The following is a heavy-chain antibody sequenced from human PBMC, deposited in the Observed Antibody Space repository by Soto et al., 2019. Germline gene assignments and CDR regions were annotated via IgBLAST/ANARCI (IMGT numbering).Heavy chain of an antibody. CDR3: VKTYGSMNWFDL. V-gene: IGHV4-39*01. CDR1: GASITGSRYY. CDR2: IYHIGSP. J-gene: IGHJ5*02. Sequence: LQLEESGPGLVKPSETLSLTCTVSGASITGSRYYWGWIRQPPGKGLEWIGTIYHIGSPYSNPSLKSRLTMSVDTAKKQVSLRLTSVTAADTAVYYCVKTYGSMNWFDLWGQGTLVTVSS. D-gene: IGHD3-10*01.